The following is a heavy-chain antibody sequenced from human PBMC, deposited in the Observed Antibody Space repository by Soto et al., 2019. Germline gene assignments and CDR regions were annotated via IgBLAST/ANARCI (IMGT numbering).Heavy chain of an antibody. J-gene: IGHJ6*02. V-gene: IGHV5-51*01. D-gene: IGHD5-18*01. CDR3: ARHVSRYSYGDYYYYGMDV. Sequence: GESLKISCKGSGYTFTNYWIGWVRQMPVKGLEWMGIIYPGDSDIRYSPSFQGQVTISADKSINTAYLQWSSLKASDTAMYYCARHVSRYSYGDYYYYGMDVWGQGTTVTVSS. CDR1: GYTFTNYW. CDR2: IYPGDSDI.